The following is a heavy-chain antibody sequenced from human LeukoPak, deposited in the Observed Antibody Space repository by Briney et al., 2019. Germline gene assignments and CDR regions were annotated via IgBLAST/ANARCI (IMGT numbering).Heavy chain of an antibody. CDR2: IYYSGST. D-gene: IGHD5-24*01. CDR1: GGPISSSSYY. CDR3: ARSRRLQKYYYYYYMDV. J-gene: IGHJ6*03. Sequence: SETLSLTCTVSGGPISSSSYYWGWIRQPPGKGLEWIGSIYYSGSTYYNPSLKSRVTISVDTSKNQFSLKLSSVTAADTAVYYRARSRRLQKYYYYYYMDVWGKGTTVTVSS. V-gene: IGHV4-39*07.